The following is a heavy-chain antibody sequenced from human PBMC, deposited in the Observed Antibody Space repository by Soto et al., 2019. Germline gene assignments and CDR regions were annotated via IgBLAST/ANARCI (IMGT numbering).Heavy chain of an antibody. CDR3: AREGAAAARMFDN. CDR1: GYNFNMYY. CDR2: INPKGDTT. V-gene: IGHV1-46*02. J-gene: IGHJ4*02. D-gene: IGHD6-13*01. Sequence: QVQLVQSGAEVRNPGASVKLSCKASGYNFNMYYMHWVRQAPGQGLEWMGVINPKGDTTTYAQRCQCRLTMTSDTSTSTVYMDLTSMRSEYTAVYYRAREGAAAARMFDNWGQGTLVTVSS.